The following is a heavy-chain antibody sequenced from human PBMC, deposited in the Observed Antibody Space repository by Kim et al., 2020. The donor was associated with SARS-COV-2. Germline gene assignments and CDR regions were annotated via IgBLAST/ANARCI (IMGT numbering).Heavy chain of an antibody. Sequence: SVKVSCKASGGTFSSYAISWVRQAPGQGLEWMGGIIPIFGTANYAQKFQGRVTITADESTSTAYMELSSLRSEDTAVYYCAREWQLVRVFDYWGQGTLVTVSS. V-gene: IGHV1-69*13. J-gene: IGHJ4*02. CDR1: GGTFSSYA. CDR2: IIPIFGTA. CDR3: AREWQLVRVFDY. D-gene: IGHD6-13*01.